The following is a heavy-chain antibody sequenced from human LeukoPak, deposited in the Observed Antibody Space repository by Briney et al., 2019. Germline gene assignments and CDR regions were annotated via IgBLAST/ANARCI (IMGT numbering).Heavy chain of an antibody. D-gene: IGHD5-18*01. Sequence: SETLSLTCTVSGGSISSYYWSWIRQPPGKGLEWIGYIYYSGSTNYNPSLKRRVTISVDTSKNQFSLKLSSVTAADTAVYYCARTTEGGYTYDYFYYYYMDVWGKGTTVTISS. V-gene: IGHV4-59*01. J-gene: IGHJ6*03. CDR1: GGSISSYY. CDR2: IYYSGST. CDR3: ARTTEGGYTYDYFYYYYMDV.